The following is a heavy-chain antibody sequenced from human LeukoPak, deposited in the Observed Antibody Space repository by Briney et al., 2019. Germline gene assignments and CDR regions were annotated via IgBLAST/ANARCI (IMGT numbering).Heavy chain of an antibody. V-gene: IGHV3-30*18. Sequence: PGRSLRLSCAASGFTFSSYGMHWVRQAPGKGLEWVAVISNDGSDEYYADSVKGRFTISRDNSNSTLYLQMNSLRGEDTAVYYCAKRILGATFDYWGQGTLVTVSS. CDR2: ISNDGSDE. D-gene: IGHD1-26*01. J-gene: IGHJ4*02. CDR1: GFTFSSYG. CDR3: AKRILGATFDY.